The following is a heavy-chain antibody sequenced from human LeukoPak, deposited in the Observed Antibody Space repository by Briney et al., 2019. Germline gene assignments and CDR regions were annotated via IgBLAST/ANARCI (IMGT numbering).Heavy chain of an antibody. D-gene: IGHD3-22*01. CDR3: AKGGLVINDAFDI. CDR1: GFTFSSYA. Sequence: GGSLRLSCAASGFTFSSYAMSWVRQAPGKGLEWVSAISGSGGSTYYADSVKGRFTICRDNSKNTLYLQMNSLRAEDTAVYYCAKGGLVINDAFDIWGQGTMVTVSS. V-gene: IGHV3-23*01. CDR2: ISGSGGST. J-gene: IGHJ3*02.